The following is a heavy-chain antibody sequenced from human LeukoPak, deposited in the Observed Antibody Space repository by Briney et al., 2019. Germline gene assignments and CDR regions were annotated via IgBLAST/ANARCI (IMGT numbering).Heavy chain of an antibody. V-gene: IGHV1-18*01. Sequence: ASVKVSCKASGYTFTSYGVTWVRQAPGQGLEWMGWISAYNRNTNYAQKLQGRVTMTTDTSTSTAYMELRSLRSDDTAVYYCARQVDSTMALPDYWGQGTLVIVSS. CDR2: ISAYNRNT. CDR3: ARQVDSTMALPDY. J-gene: IGHJ4*02. D-gene: IGHD3-10*01. CDR1: GYTFTSYG.